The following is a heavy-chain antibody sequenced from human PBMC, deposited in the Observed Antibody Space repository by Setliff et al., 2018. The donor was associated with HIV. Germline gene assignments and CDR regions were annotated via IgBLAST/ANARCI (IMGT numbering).Heavy chain of an antibody. CDR1: GRSISSDDNY. CDR2: ITYSGSA. D-gene: IGHD4-17*01. Sequence: PSETLSLTCTVSGRSISSDDNYLNCIRQPPGKGLEWIGYITYSGSAYYNPSLKSRVTISIDTSNNQISLRLSSVNAADTAMYYCVRADYGYNGKGFDYWGPGTLVTVSS. J-gene: IGHJ4*02. CDR3: VRADYGYNGKGFDY. V-gene: IGHV4-30-4*08.